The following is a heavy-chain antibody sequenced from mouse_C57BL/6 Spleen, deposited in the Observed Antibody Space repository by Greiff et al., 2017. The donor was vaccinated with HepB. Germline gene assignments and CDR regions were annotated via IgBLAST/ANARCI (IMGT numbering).Heavy chain of an antibody. D-gene: IGHD2-3*01. J-gene: IGHJ1*03. CDR3: ARYDGYYGNWYFDV. V-gene: IGHV1-20*01. CDR2: INPYNGDT. CDR1: GYSFTGYF. Sequence: VQLQQSGPELVKPGDSVKISCKASGYSFTGYFMNWVMQSHGKSLEWIGRINPYNGDTFYNQKFKGKATLTVDKSSSTAHMELRSLTSEDSAVYYCARYDGYYGNWYFDVWGTGTTVTVSS.